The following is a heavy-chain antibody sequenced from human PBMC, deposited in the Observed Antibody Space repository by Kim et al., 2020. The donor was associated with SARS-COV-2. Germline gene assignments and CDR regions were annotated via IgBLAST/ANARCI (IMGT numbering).Heavy chain of an antibody. CDR3: ATSSGSGRLSKLGYYYGMDV. V-gene: IGHV1-24*01. D-gene: IGHD3-10*01. Sequence: ASVKVSCKVSGYTLTELSMHWVRQAPGKGLEWMGGFDPEDGETIYAQKFQGRVTMTEDTSTDTAYMELSSLRSEDTAVYYCATSSGSGRLSKLGYYYGMDVWGQGTTVTVSS. J-gene: IGHJ6*02. CDR2: FDPEDGET. CDR1: GYTLTELS.